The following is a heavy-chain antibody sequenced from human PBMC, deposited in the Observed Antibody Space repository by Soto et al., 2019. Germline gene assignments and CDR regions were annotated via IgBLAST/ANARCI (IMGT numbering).Heavy chain of an antibody. J-gene: IGHJ5*02. D-gene: IGHD6-13*01. CDR1: GFTFSSYS. CDR2: ISSSSSTI. Sequence: EVQLVESGGGLVQPGGSLRLSCAASGFTFSSYSMNWVRQAPGKGLEWVSYISSSSSTIYYADSVKGRFTISRDNAKNSLYMQMNSLRAEDTAVYYCARQPECIAQIGGFDPWGQGTLVTVSS. V-gene: IGHV3-48*01. CDR3: ARQPECIAQIGGFDP.